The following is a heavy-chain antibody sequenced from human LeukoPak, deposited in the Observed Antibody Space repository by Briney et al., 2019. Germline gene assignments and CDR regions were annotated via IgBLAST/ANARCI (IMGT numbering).Heavy chain of an antibody. CDR3: ATTGAGITIFGVDGF. J-gene: IGHJ4*02. CDR1: GGSISSGDYY. Sequence: SQTLSLTCTVSGGSISSGDYYWSWIRQPPGKGLEWIGYIYYSGSTYYNPSLKSRVTISVDTSKNQFSLKLSSVTAADTAVYYCATTGAGITIFGVDGFWGQGTLVTVSS. D-gene: IGHD3-3*01. V-gene: IGHV4-30-4*08. CDR2: IYYSGST.